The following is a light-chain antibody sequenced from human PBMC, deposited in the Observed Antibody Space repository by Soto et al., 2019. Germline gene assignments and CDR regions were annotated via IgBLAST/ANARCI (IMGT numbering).Light chain of an antibody. CDR3: SSYVGDSGYA. V-gene: IGLV2-23*01. Sequence: QSVLTHPASMSLSPVQSITISCSGTTYGFETYNQVSWYQQHPGKAPKILIYEGSKRPSGVSNRFSGSKSGNTASLTISGLQAEDQSYYFCSSYVGDSGYAFGNGTXVTVL. CDR1: TYGFETYNQ. J-gene: IGLJ1*01. CDR2: EGS.